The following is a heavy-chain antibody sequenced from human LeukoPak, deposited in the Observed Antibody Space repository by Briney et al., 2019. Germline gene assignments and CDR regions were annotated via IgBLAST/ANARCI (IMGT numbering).Heavy chain of an antibody. CDR2: INAGNGNT. Sequence: ASVKVSCKASGYTFTSYAMHWVRQAPGQRLEWMGWINAGNGNTKYLQKFQGRVTITRDTSASTAYMELSSLRSEDTAVYYCARDGGGYDFDYWGQGTLVTVSS. CDR3: ARDGGGYDFDY. D-gene: IGHD5-12*01. CDR1: GYTFTSYA. V-gene: IGHV1-3*01. J-gene: IGHJ4*02.